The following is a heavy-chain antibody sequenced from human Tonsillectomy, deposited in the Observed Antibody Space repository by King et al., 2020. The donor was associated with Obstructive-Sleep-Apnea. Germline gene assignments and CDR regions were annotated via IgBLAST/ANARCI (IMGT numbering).Heavy chain of an antibody. V-gene: IGHV3-30*04. CDR2: ISFDGTNK. D-gene: IGHD2-2*01. CDR3: ARAQLLVEGFTNYYGMDV. J-gene: IGHJ6*02. CDR1: GFTFSSYA. Sequence: VQLVESGGGVVQPGRSLRLSCVASGFTFSSYAMHWVRQASGKGLEWVAVISFDGTNKYYADSVKGRFTISRDNSKNTLYLQMTSLRAEDTAVYYCARAQLLVEGFTNYYGMDVWGQGTAVTVSS.